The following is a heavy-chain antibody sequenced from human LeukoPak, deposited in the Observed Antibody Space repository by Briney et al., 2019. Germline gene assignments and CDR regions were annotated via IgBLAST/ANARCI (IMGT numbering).Heavy chain of an antibody. CDR2: ISYDGSNK. J-gene: IGHJ4*02. D-gene: IGHD5-12*01. CDR3: AKGRRGYDWDCDFDY. CDR1: GFTFTMFG. V-gene: IGHV3-30*18. Sequence: GGSLRLSCAASGFTFTMFGMNWVRQAPGKGLEWVAVISYDGSNKYYADSVKGRFTISRDNSKNTLYLQMNSLRAEDTAVYYCAKGRRGYDWDCDFDYWGQGTLVTVSS.